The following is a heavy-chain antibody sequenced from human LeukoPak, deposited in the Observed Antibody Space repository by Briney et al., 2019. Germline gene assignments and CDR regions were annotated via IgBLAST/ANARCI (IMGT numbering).Heavy chain of an antibody. V-gene: IGHV3-23*01. D-gene: IGHD4-23*01. CDR3: AKKSPYGGADY. Sequence: GGSLRLSCAASGFTFSKYAMSWVRQAPGKGLEWVSAISGNGGITYYAGSVKGQFTISRDNSKNTLYLQMNTLRADDTAVYYCAKKSPYGGADYWGQGTLVTVSS. J-gene: IGHJ4*02. CDR1: GFTFSKYA. CDR2: ISGNGGIT.